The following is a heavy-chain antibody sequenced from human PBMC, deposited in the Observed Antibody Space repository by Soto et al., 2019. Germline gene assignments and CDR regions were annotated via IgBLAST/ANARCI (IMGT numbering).Heavy chain of an antibody. CDR1: GYTVTGLF. V-gene: IGHV1-24*01. CDR3: AKRGVGFLRAAYQFDY. Sequence: QVQLVQSGAEVKKSGASVKVSCKVSGYTVTGLFIHWVRQAPGKGLEWMGGFDTEDGETIYAQKFQGRVTMTEDTSTDTAYMDLTSLRPEDTAVYFCAKRGVGFLRAAYQFDYWGQGTLITVSS. CDR2: FDTEDGET. D-gene: IGHD2-2*01. J-gene: IGHJ4*02.